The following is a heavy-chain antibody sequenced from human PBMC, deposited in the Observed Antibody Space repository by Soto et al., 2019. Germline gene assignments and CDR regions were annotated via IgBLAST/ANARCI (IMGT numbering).Heavy chain of an antibody. CDR1: GFSLSTTGVG. CDR3: VHNIVMRTSVRVPGLFAP. J-gene: IGHJ5*02. CDR2: IYWDDDK. D-gene: IGHD3-16*02. V-gene: IGHV2-5*02. Sequence: QITLKESGPMLVKPTQTLTLTCTFSGFSLSTTGVGVGWIRQPPGKTLEWLALIYWDDDKRYSPPLKSRLTIPHHTSKHQVVLTMPTMDPVDTATYYCVHNIVMRTSVRVPGLFAPSVQGTLVTLSS.